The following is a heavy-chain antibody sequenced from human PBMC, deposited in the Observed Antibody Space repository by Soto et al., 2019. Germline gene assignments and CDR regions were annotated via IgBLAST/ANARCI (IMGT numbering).Heavy chain of an antibody. CDR2: ISGSGGTT. Sequence: EVQLLESGGGLVQPGGSLRLSCAASGFTFSNYAIACVRQAPGKGLEWVSGISGSGGTTYYADSVKGRFTISRDNSKDTLRLQMNSLRAEDTAVYYCAKTPRQWLVYFDYWGQGALVTVSS. D-gene: IGHD6-19*01. CDR3: AKTPRQWLVYFDY. J-gene: IGHJ4*02. V-gene: IGHV3-23*01. CDR1: GFTFSNYA.